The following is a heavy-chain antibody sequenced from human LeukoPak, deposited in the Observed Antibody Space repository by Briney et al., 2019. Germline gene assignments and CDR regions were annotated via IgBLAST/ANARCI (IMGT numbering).Heavy chain of an antibody. J-gene: IGHJ3*02. Sequence: PSETLSLTCTVSGGSISSYYWSWIRQPPGKGLEWIGYIYYSGSTNYNPSLKSRVTISVDTSKNQFSLKLSSVTAADTAVYYCARGAEYYDSDALDIWGQGTMVTVSS. D-gene: IGHD3-22*01. CDR3: ARGAEYYDSDALDI. CDR1: GGSISSYY. V-gene: IGHV4-59*01. CDR2: IYYSGST.